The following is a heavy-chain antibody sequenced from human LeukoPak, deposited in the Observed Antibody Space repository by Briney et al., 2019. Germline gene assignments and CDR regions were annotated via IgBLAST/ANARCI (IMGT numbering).Heavy chain of an antibody. CDR1: GFTVSSNY. D-gene: IGHD3-10*01. J-gene: IGHJ4*02. Sequence: GGSLRLSCAASGFTVSSNYMSWVRQAPGKGLEWVGLIKSKTDGGTTDYAAPVKGRFTISRDDSKDTLYLQMNSLKTEDTAVYYCTTSYGSGSYYWGQGTLVTVSS. CDR3: TTSYGSGSYY. CDR2: IKSKTDGGTT. V-gene: IGHV3-15*01.